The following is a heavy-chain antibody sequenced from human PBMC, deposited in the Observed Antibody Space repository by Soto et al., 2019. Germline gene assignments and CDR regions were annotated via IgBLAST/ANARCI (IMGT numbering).Heavy chain of an antibody. D-gene: IGHD3-3*01. CDR2: ISGSGGST. CDR3: AKVPSTTIFGVVIRRAWFDP. Sequence: GGSLRLSCAASGFTFSSYAMSWVRQAPGKGLEWVSAISGSGGSTYYADSVKGRFTISRDNSKNTLYLQMNSLRAEDTAVYYCAKVPSTTIFGVVIRRAWFDPWGQATLVTLSS. CDR1: GFTFSSYA. V-gene: IGHV3-23*01. J-gene: IGHJ5*02.